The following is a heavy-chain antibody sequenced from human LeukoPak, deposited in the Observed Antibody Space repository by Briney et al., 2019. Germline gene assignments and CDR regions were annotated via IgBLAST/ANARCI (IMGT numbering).Heavy chain of an antibody. Sequence: PSETLSLTCTVSGGSIGSHYWSWIRQPPGKGLEWIGYISYSGGTNYNPSLKSRVTISVDMSKNHFSLRLSSVTAADTAVYYCAKQDRGTGIAAGLDYWGQGTLVTVSS. CDR1: GGSIGSHY. CDR2: ISYSGGT. CDR3: AKQDRGTGIAAGLDY. V-gene: IGHV4-59*08. J-gene: IGHJ4*02. D-gene: IGHD6-13*01.